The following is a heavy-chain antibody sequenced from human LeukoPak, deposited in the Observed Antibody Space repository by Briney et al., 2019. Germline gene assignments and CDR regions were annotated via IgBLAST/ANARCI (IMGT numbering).Heavy chain of an antibody. CDR3: ARRGGSSSRRSPIDY. CDR2: IKQDGSQR. CDR1: GFTCSDYG. J-gene: IGHJ4*02. Sequence: RGSLRLSCTASGFTCSDYGMSWGRQASGKGPEWVANIKQDGSQRYYVDSVRGRFTISRDNAKNSLFLQMNGLRAEDTAVYYCARRGGSSSRRSPIDYWGQGTLVTVSS. D-gene: IGHD6-6*01. V-gene: IGHV3-7*01.